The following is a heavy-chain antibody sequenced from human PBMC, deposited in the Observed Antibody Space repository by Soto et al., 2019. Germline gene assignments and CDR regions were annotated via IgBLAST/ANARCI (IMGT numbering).Heavy chain of an antibody. J-gene: IGHJ3*02. CDR2: IYTSGST. CDR1: GGSISSYY. D-gene: IGHD3-22*01. V-gene: IGHV4-4*07. CDR3: ARVYDSSGYYWGDAFDI. Sequence: QVQLQESGPGLVKPSETLSLTCTVSGGSISSYYWSWIRQPAGKGLEWIGRIYTSGSTTYNPSLKSRVTMSVDTSKNQFALKLNSVTAAETAVFYCARVYDSSGYYWGDAFDIWCQGTMVTVSS.